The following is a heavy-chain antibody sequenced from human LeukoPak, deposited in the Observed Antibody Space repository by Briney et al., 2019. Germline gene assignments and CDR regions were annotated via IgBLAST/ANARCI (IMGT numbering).Heavy chain of an antibody. D-gene: IGHD3-9*01. V-gene: IGHV4-34*01. CDR3: ARVRVLRYFDWLTTPRGFDY. Sequence: SETLSLTCAVYGGSFSGYYWSWIRQPPGKGLEWIGEINHSGSTNYNPSLKSRVTISVDTSKNQFSLKLSSVTAADTAVYYCARVRVLRYFDWLTTPRGFDYWGQGTLVTVSS. CDR1: GGSFSGYY. J-gene: IGHJ4*02. CDR2: INHSGST.